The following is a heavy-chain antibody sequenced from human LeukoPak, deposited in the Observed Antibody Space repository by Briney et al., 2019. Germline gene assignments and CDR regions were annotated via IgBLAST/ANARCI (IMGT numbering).Heavy chain of an antibody. D-gene: IGHD1-1*01. V-gene: IGHV4-34*01. Sequence: SETLSLTCAICGGSFSDYFWSWIRQPPGKGLEWIGEINHRGNTKYNPSLKSRVTISRDTSKNQFSLNLSSVTAADTAVYYCARDVNNWSDAFDVWGRGTRVTVSS. CDR2: INHRGNT. CDR3: ARDVNNWSDAFDV. CDR1: GGSFSDYF. J-gene: IGHJ3*01.